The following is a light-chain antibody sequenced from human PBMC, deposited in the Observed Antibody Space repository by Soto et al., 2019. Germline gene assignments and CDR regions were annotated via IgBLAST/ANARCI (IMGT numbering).Light chain of an antibody. CDR1: QSVNIN. Sequence: DIVLTQSPATLSVSPGERATLSCRASQSVNINLAWYQQRPGQAPRLLIYGASTRATGIPARFSGRGSGTEFTLTISSLQSEDFSVYYCQQYNNWPPLTFGGGTKVDIK. CDR3: QQYNNWPPLT. CDR2: GAS. V-gene: IGKV3-15*01. J-gene: IGKJ4*01.